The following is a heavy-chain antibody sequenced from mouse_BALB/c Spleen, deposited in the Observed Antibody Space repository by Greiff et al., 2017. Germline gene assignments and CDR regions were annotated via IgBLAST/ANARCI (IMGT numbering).Heavy chain of an antibody. Sequence: EVQLQQSGAELVRSGASVKLSCTASGFNIKDYYMHWVKQRPEQGLEWIGWIDPENGDTEYAPKFQGKATMTADTSSNTAYLQLSSLTSEDTAVYYCNGPGTSAYWGQGTLVTVSA. D-gene: IGHD4-1*01. J-gene: IGHJ3*01. CDR3: NGPGTSAY. CDR1: GFNIKDYY. V-gene: IGHV14-4*02. CDR2: IDPENGDT.